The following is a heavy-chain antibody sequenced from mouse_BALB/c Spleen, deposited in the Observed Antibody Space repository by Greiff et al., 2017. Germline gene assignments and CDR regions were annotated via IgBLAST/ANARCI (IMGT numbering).Heavy chain of an antibody. D-gene: IGHD2-2*01. CDR1: GYSFTGYN. CDR3: AQGMVTTEYYAMDY. CDR2: IDPYYGGT. V-gene: IGHV1-39*01. Sequence: EVKLQQSGPELEKPGASVKISCKASGYSFTGYNMNWVKQSNGKSLEWIGNIDPYYGGTSYNQKFKGKATLTVDKSSSTAYMQLKSLTSEDSAVYYCAQGMVTTEYYAMDYWGQGTSVTVSS. J-gene: IGHJ4*01.